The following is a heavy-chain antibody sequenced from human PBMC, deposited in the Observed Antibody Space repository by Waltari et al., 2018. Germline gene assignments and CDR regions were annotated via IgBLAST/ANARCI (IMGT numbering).Heavy chain of an antibody. Sequence: EVQLVQSGAEVKKPGATVKISCKVSGETFTAYYINWVKQAPGKGPEWMGLFDPEDGETIHAEKFQDRVTLTADTSTATAYMELSSLRSEDTAVYYCGTYSSDYLSYYFMDVWGKGTTVTVSS. J-gene: IGHJ6*03. V-gene: IGHV1-69-2*01. CDR3: GTYSSDYLSYYFMDV. D-gene: IGHD3-22*01. CDR1: GETFTAYY. CDR2: FDPEDGET.